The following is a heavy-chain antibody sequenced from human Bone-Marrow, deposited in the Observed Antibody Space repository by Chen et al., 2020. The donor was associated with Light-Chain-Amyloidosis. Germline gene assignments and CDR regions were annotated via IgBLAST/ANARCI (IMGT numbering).Heavy chain of an antibody. CDR1: GGSISIYY. D-gene: IGHD5-12*01. J-gene: IGHJ4*02. CDR3: ARRGDGYNFDY. V-gene: IGHV4-59*08. Sequence: QVQLQESGPGLVKPSETLSPTCSVSGGSISIYYWSWIRQPPGKGLEWIGYIYSSGNSNYNPSLKSRVTISIDTSKNQFSLKLSSVTAADTAVYYCARRGDGYNFDYWGQGTLVTVSS. CDR2: IYSSGNS.